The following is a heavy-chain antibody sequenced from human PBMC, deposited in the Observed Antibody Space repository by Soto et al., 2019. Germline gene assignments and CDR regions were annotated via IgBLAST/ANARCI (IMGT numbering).Heavy chain of an antibody. Sequence: SVKVSCKASGGTFSIYAIIWVRQVTGQGLEWMGGIIPIFGTANYAQKFQGRVTITADESTSTAYMELSSLRSEDTAVYYCARARGTYYYYGMDVWGQGTTVTVSS. CDR1: GGTFSIYA. CDR2: IIPIFGTA. D-gene: IGHD1-7*01. V-gene: IGHV1-69*13. J-gene: IGHJ6*02. CDR3: ARARGTYYYYGMDV.